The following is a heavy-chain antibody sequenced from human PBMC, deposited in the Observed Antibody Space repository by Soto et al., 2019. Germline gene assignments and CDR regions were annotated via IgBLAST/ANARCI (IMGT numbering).Heavy chain of an antibody. Sequence: QVQLLQSGAEVKKPGASVKISCKASGYNFNNYEINWVRQAPAQGLEWMGWMKGYSGNPLYAQNFQGRLTLTMETSTNTAYLELTSLAYEYTAIYFCARRRGESYYGLDYWGQGTLVTVSS. J-gene: IGHJ4*02. V-gene: IGHV1-8*01. CDR1: GYNFNNYE. D-gene: IGHD1-26*01. CDR2: MKGYSGNP. CDR3: ARRRGESYYGLDY.